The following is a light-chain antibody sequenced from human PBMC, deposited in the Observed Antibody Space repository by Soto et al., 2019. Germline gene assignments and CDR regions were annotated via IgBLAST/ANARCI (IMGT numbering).Light chain of an antibody. CDR3: GTWDNSLSAV. Sequence: QPVLTQPPSVSAAPGQKVTISCSGSSSNVGSNYVSWYQQLPGTAPKLLIYDNGKRSSGIPDRFSGSQSGTSATLGITGLQTGDEADYYCGTWDNSLSAVFGGGTQLTVL. V-gene: IGLV1-51*01. CDR2: DNG. CDR1: SSNVGSNY. J-gene: IGLJ2*01.